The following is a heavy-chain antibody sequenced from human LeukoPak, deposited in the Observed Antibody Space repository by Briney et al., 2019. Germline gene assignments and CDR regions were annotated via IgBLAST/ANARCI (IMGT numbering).Heavy chain of an antibody. J-gene: IGHJ6*04. V-gene: IGHV3-21*01. CDR3: AELGITMIGGV. CDR1: GFTFSTYS. D-gene: IGHD3-10*02. Sequence: PGGSLRLSCAASGFTFSTYSMNWVRQAPGKGLEWVSSISSGSSYIYYADSVKGRFTISRDNAKNSLYPQMNSLRAEDTAVYYCAELGITMIGGVWGKGTTVTISS. CDR2: ISSGSSYI.